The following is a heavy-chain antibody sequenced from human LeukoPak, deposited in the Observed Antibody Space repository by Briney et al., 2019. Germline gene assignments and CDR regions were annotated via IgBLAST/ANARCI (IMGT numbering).Heavy chain of an antibody. J-gene: IGHJ6*03. V-gene: IGHV4-39*07. D-gene: IGHD3-10*01. CDR2: IYYSGST. CDR3: ARNRLLWFGEGDWDTQHYYMDV. Sequence: SETLSLTCTVSGGSISSNTYYWGWIRQPPGKGLEWIGSIYYSGSTYYNPSLKSRVTISVDTSKNQFSLKLSSVTAADTAVYYCARNRLLWFGEGDWDTQHYYMDVWGKGTTVTVSS. CDR1: GGSISSNTYY.